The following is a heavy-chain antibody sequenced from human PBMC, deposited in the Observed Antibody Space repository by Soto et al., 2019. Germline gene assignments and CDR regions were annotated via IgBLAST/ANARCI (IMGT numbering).Heavy chain of an antibody. V-gene: IGHV1-8*01. D-gene: IGHD6-19*01. CDR3: ARAYSSGWNYYYYGMDV. CDR2: MNPNSGNT. CDR1: GYTFTSYD. J-gene: IGHJ6*02. Sequence: QVQLVQSGAEVKKPGASVKVSCKASGYTFTSYDINWVRQATGQGLEWMGWMNPNSGNTGYAQKFQGRVTMTRNTSISTAYMELSSLRSEATAVYYCARAYSSGWNYYYYGMDVWGQGTTVTVSS.